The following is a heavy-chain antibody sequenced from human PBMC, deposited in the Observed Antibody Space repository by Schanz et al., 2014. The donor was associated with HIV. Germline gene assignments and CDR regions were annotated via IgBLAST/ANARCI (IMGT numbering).Heavy chain of an antibody. CDR3: ARRRADQKTFDS. J-gene: IGHJ4*02. CDR2: ISFDGNNK. V-gene: IGHV3-30-3*01. D-gene: IGHD2-2*01. CDR1: GFTFSNYA. Sequence: QVQLVESGGGVVQPGRSRRLSCAVSGFTFSNYAMHWVRQAPGKGLEWVAVISFDGNNKYYADSVKGRFTVSRDNSKNTLYLQMNSLRVEDTALFYCARRRADQKTFDSWGQGTLVTVSS.